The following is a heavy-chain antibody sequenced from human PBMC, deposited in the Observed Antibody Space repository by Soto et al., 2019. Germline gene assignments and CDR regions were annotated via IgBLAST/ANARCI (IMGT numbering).Heavy chain of an antibody. CDR2: MNPNSGNT. D-gene: IGHD3-3*01. CDR1: GYTFTSYD. J-gene: IGHJ4*02. CDR3: ARAPIFGAPDDY. Sequence: ASVKVSCKASGYTFTSYDINWVRQATGQGLEWMGWMNPNSGNTGYAQKFQGRVTMTRNTSISTAYMELSSLRSEDTAVYYCARAPIFGAPDDYWGQGTLVTVSS. V-gene: IGHV1-8*01.